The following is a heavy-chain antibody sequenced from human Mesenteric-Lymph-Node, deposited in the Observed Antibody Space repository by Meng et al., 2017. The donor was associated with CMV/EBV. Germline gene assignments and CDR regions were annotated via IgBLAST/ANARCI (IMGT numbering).Heavy chain of an antibody. CDR3: GRGQQTFDP. CDR1: GYSFTGYS. D-gene: IGHD1-1*01. Sequence: QVQLVQSGAVVKKPGASVKVSCKASGYSFTGYSIHWVRQAPGQGLEWMGRISPNTGDTIYEENFQGRVTMTRDTSINTAYMELSRLTSDDTAVYYCGRGQQTFDPWGQGTLVTVSS. J-gene: IGHJ5*02. CDR2: ISPNTGDT. V-gene: IGHV1-2*06.